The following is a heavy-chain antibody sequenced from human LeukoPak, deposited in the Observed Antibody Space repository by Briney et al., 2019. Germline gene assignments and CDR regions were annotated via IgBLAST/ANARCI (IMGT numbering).Heavy chain of an antibody. CDR3: ARSTTNYYYYMDV. V-gene: IGHV3-30*04. D-gene: IGHD1-26*01. J-gene: IGHJ6*03. CDR2: ISYDGSNK. CDR1: GFTFSSYA. Sequence: PGGSLRLSCAASGFTFSSYAMHWVRQAPGKGLEWVAVISYDGSNKYYADSVKGRFTIYRDNSKNTLYLQMNSLRAEDTAVYYCARSTTNYYYYMDVWGKGTTVTVSS.